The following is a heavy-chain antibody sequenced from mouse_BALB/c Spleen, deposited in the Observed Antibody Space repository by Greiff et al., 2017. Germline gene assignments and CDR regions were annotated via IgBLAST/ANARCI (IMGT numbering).Heavy chain of an antibody. CDR2: INPYNDGT. D-gene: IGHD2-1*01. V-gene: IGHV1-14*01. J-gene: IGHJ4*01. CDR3: ARPGNPYAMDY. Sequence: VQLQQSGPEPVKPGASVKMSCKASGYTFTSYVMHWVKQKPGQGLEWIGYINPYNDGTKYNEKFKGKATLTSDKSSSTAYMELSSLTSEDSAVYYCARPGNPYAMDYWGQGTSVTVSS. CDR1: GYTFTSYV.